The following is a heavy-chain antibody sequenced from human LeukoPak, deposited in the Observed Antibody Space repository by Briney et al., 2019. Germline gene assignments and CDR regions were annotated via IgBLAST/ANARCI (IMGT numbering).Heavy chain of an antibody. V-gene: IGHV1-69*06. Sequence: ASVKVSCKASGGTFSNYAISWVRQAPGQGLEWMGGIIPSFPTAEYAQKFQDRVTITADKSTSTAYMELSSLRDEDTAVYYCARDTLLYADSPDAFDMWGQGTMVTVSS. CDR2: IIPSFPTA. CDR1: GGTFSNYA. CDR3: ARDTLLYADSPDAFDM. D-gene: IGHD4-17*01. J-gene: IGHJ3*02.